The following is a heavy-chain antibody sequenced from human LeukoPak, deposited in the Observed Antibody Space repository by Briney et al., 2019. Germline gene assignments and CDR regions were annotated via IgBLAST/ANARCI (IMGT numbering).Heavy chain of an antibody. V-gene: IGHV4-39*01. CDR3: TRYGDRSNREFDY. J-gene: IGHJ4*02. CDR2: FYYSGNT. CDR1: GGSISSGSFY. D-gene: IGHD2-21*02. Sequence: SETLSLTCTVSGGSISSGSFYWGWIRQPPGKGLEWIASFYYSGNTYYNPSLQSRASISVDTSRSQFSLNLNSVTAADTAVYYCTRYGDRSNREFDYWGQGTLVTVSS.